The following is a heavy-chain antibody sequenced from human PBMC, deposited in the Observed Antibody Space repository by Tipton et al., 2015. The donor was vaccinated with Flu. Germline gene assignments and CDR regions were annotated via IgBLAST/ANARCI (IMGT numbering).Heavy chain of an antibody. CDR2: IKQDGSQK. J-gene: IGHJ4*02. Sequence: GSLRLSCAASGFAFSNYWMSWVRQAPGKGLEWVANIKQDGSQKYYVDSVKGRFTTSRDNAKNSLYLQMNSLRADDTAVYYCARERYGDYFDYWGQGTLVTVSS. D-gene: IGHD1-14*01. CDR1: GFAFSNYW. CDR3: ARERYGDYFDY. V-gene: IGHV3-7*01.